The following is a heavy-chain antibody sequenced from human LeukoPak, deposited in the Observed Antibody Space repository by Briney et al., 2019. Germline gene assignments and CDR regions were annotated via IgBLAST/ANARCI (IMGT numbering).Heavy chain of an antibody. Sequence: GGSLRLSCAASGFTFSRNGMHWVRQAPGKGLEWVALIYYDGSNKYYVDSVKGRFTISRDNSKNMVYLQMNSLRAEDPAVYYCARDLLYSGSYSWYFDLWGRGTPVTVSS. CDR2: IYYDGSNK. CDR1: GFTFSRNG. CDR3: ARDLLYSGSYSWYFDL. J-gene: IGHJ2*01. D-gene: IGHD1-26*01. V-gene: IGHV3-33*01.